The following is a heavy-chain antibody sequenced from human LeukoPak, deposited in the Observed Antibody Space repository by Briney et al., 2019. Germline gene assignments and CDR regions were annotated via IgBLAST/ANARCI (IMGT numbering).Heavy chain of an antibody. CDR3: ASGRQLGY. Sequence: PGGSLRLSCAVSGFSFSSHWMSWVRQAPGKGLEWVANIKQDGSEKHYVDSVKGRFTISRDNAKNSLYLQMNSLRVEDTAVYYCASGRQLGYWGQGTLITVSS. D-gene: IGHD4-11*01. V-gene: IGHV3-7*03. CDR2: IKQDGSEK. J-gene: IGHJ4*02. CDR1: GFSFSSHW.